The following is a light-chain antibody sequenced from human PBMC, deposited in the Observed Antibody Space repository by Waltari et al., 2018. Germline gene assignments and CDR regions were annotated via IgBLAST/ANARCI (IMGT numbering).Light chain of an antibody. CDR2: AVS. V-gene: IGKV1-12*01. J-gene: IGKJ3*01. CDR1: HVSSTG. CDR3: QQAKSCPSS. Sequence: SRASHVSSTGLVWFQQKPGQAPRLLIYAVSNWQSGVPARFSGSGSGTDFTLTISSLQPEDVATYYCQQAKSCPSSFGPGTKVEIK.